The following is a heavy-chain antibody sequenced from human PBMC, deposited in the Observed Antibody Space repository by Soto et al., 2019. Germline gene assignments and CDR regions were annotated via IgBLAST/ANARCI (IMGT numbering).Heavy chain of an antibody. D-gene: IGHD1-26*01. CDR1: GFTFTKAY. V-gene: IGHV3-15*01. CDR3: ATEGGYPGSNFYGAY. Sequence: EVQLVESGGGLVEPGGSIRLSCVASGFTFTKAYMTWVRQAPGKGLEWVGRITGSHAGGTTDYATSVKGRFTISRDDSKNTLYLQMNSLKTEDTSVYYCATEGGYPGSNFYGAYWGQGTLVTVSS. J-gene: IGHJ4*02. CDR2: ITGSHAGGTT.